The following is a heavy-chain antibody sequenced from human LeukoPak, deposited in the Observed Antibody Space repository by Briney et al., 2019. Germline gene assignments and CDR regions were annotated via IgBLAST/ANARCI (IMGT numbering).Heavy chain of an antibody. CDR1: GFTFDDYA. CDR2: ISWNSGSI. Sequence: PGGSLRLSCAASGFTFDDYAMHWVRQAPGKGLDWVSGISWNSGSIGYADSVKGRFTISRDNAKNSLYLQMNSLRAEDMALYYCAKESSLAGTTAFDIWGQGTMVTVSS. V-gene: IGHV3-9*03. D-gene: IGHD1-7*01. J-gene: IGHJ3*02. CDR3: AKESSLAGTTAFDI.